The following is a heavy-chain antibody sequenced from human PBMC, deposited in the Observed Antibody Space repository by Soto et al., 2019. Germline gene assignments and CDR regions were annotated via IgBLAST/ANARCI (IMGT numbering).Heavy chain of an antibody. CDR3: ARVPDV. Sequence: QLQLQESGSGLVKPSQTLSLTCAVSGGSISSGGYSWSWMRQPPGKGLEWIGYIYRSGSTYYNPSPXSXLTRSVDRSKNQFSLKLSSVTAADTAVYYCARVPDVWGQGTTVTVSS. J-gene: IGHJ6*02. CDR2: IYRSGST. V-gene: IGHV4-30-2*01. CDR1: GGSISSGGYS.